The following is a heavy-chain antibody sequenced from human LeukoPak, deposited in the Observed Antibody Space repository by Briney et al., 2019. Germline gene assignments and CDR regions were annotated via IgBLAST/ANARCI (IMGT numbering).Heavy chain of an antibody. D-gene: IGHD1-14*01. CDR1: GFTFSSYA. CDR3: ANRGPESEYDYYYGMDV. V-gene: IGHV3-23*01. CDR2: ISGSGGST. Sequence: GGSLRLSCAASGFTFSSYAMSWVRQAPGKGLEWVSAISGSGGSTYYADSVKGRFTISRDNSKNTLYLQMNSLGAEDTAVYYCANRGPESEYDYYYGMDVRGQGTTVTVSS. J-gene: IGHJ6*02.